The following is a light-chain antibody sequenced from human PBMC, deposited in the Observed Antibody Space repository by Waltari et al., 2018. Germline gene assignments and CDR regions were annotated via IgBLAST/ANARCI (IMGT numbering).Light chain of an antibody. V-gene: IGLV2-14*03. CDR2: DVR. Sequence: YDQHPGQALRLVGYDVRNRRSGFSYRFSGAKSGNTASLTISGLRAEDEADYCCSSYTSSSTVVFGGGTKLTGL. J-gene: IGLJ2*01. CDR3: SSYTSSSTVV.